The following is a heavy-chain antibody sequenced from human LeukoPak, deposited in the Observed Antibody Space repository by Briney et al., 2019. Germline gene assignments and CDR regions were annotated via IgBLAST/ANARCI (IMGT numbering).Heavy chain of an antibody. CDR2: IYYSGST. D-gene: IGHD6-13*01. CDR3: ARWIAAAGNDAFDI. J-gene: IGHJ3*02. CDR1: GGSISSYY. V-gene: IGHV4-59*01. Sequence: SETLSLTCTVSGGSISSYYWSWVRQPPGKGLEWIGYIYYSGSTNYNPPLKSRVTISVDTSKNQFSLKLSSVTAADTAVYYCARWIAAAGNDAFDIWGQGTMVTVSS.